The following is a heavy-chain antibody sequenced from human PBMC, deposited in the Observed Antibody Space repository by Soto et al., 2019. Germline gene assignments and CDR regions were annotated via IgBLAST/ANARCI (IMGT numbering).Heavy chain of an antibody. V-gene: IGHV5-51*01. CDR1: GYSFTSHW. CDR2: IYPGDSDT. Sequence: GESQKISSKGSGYSFTSHWSGWVRQMAGRGMEWMGIIYPGDSDTRYSPSFQGQVTISADKSISTAYLQWSSLKASDTAMYYCARLGYSGSGSYRSFDPWGQGTLVTVSS. D-gene: IGHD3-10*01. CDR3: ARLGYSGSGSYRSFDP. J-gene: IGHJ5*02.